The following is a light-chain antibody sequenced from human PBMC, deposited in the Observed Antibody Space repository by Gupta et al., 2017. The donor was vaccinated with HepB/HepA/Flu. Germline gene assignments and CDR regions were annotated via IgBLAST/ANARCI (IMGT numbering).Light chain of an antibody. Sequence: EIVLTQSPATLSLSPGERATLSCRASESVSRYLDWYQQKPGQAPRLLIYDASNRANGIPARFSGSGSGTEFTLTISSREPEDFAVYYCQHRNKCFFTFGHGTXVDI. CDR1: ESVSRY. V-gene: IGKV3-11*01. CDR3: QHRNKCFFT. CDR2: DAS. J-gene: IGKJ3*01.